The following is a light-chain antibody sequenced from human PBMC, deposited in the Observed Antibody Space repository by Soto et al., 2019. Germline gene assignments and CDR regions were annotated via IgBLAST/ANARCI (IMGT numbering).Light chain of an antibody. V-gene: IGKV1-39*01. CDR2: AAS. Sequence: DIQMTQAPSSLSASVGDRVTITCRASQSISSYLNWYQQKPEKAPKLLIYAASSLQSGVPSRFSSSGSGTDFTLTICSLQPEDFATYYCQQSYSTPRTFGQATKMEIK. J-gene: IGKJ1*01. CDR1: QSISSY. CDR3: QQSYSTPRT.